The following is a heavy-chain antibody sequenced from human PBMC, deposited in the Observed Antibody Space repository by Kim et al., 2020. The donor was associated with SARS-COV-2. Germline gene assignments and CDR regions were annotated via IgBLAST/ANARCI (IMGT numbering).Heavy chain of an antibody. J-gene: IGHJ5*02. D-gene: IGHD6-6*01. CDR3: AREAQSARREYWFDP. CDR1: GFTFSSYG. CDR2: IWYDGSNK. V-gene: IGHV3-33*01. Sequence: GGSLRLSCAASGFTFSSYGMHWVRQAPGKGLEWVAVIWYDGSNKYYADSVKGRFTISRDNSKNTLYLQMNSLRAEDTAVYYCAREAQSARREYWFDPWGQGTLVTVSS.